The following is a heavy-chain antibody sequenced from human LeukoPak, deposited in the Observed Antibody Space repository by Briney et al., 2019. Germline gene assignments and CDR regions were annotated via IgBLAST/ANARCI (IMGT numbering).Heavy chain of an antibody. J-gene: IGHJ4*02. D-gene: IGHD2-2*01. CDR3: ARDLWVVPAAIYY. CDR2: INTDGSST. Sequence: AGGSLRLSCAASGFTFSRYWMHWVRHAPGKGLVWVSRINTDGSSTSYADSVKGRFTISRDNSKNTLYLQMNSLRAEDTAVYYCARDLWVVPAAIYYWGQGTLVTVSS. V-gene: IGHV3-74*01. CDR1: GFTFSRYW.